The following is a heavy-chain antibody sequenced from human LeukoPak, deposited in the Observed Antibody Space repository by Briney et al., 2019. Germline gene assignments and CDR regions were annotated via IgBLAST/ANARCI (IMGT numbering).Heavy chain of an antibody. CDR2: IYYSGST. CDR3: ARHMKWLDRAAFDY. V-gene: IGHV4-39*01. J-gene: IGHJ4*02. CDR1: GGSISSSSYY. D-gene: IGHD6-19*01. Sequence: PSETLSLTCTVSGGSISSSSYYWGWIRQPPGKGLEWIGSIYYSGSTYYNPSLKSRVTISVDTSKNQFSLKLSSVTAADTAVYYCARHMKWLDRAAFDYCGQGTLVNVSS.